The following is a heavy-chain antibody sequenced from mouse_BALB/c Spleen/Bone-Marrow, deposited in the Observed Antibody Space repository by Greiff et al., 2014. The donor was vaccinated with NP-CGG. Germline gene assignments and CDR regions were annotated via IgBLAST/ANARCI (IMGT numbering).Heavy chain of an antibody. CDR2: ISNGGGGT. V-gene: IGHV5-12-2*01. J-gene: IGHJ2*01. CDR1: GFTFSNYT. Sequence: VQLKESGGGLVQPGGSLKLSCAASGFTFSNYTMSWVRQTPEKRLEWVAYISNGGGGTYYPDTVKGRFTISRDNAKNTLYLQMSSLESEDTAMYYCARHGGSRGYYFDYWGQGTPLTVSA. D-gene: IGHD1-1*01. CDR3: ARHGGSRGYYFDY.